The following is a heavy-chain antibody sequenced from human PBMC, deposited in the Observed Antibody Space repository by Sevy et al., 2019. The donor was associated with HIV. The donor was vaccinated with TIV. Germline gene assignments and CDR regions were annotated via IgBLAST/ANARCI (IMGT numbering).Heavy chain of an antibody. CDR3: AREFDRDAFDI. J-gene: IGHJ3*02. CDR2: IWYDGSNK. CDR1: GFTFSSYG. V-gene: IGHV3-33*01. Sequence: GGSLRLSCAASGFTFSSYGMHWVRQAPGKGLEWVAVIWYDGSNKYYADSVKGRFTISRDNSKNTLYLQMNSLRAEDTAVYYCAREFDRDAFDIWGQGKMVTVSS.